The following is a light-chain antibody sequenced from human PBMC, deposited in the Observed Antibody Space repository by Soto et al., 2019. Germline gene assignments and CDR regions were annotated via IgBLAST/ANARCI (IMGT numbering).Light chain of an antibody. V-gene: IGLV2-23*03. J-gene: IGLJ2*01. CDR1: SSDVGSYNL. CDR2: EGS. CDR3: CAYAGSSTFVV. Sequence: QSALTQPASVSGSPGQSITISCTGTSSDVGSYNLVSWYQQHPGKAPKLMIYEGSKRPSGVSNRFSGSKSGNTASLTISGLQAEEEAEYYCCAYAGSSTFVVFGGGTKLTVL.